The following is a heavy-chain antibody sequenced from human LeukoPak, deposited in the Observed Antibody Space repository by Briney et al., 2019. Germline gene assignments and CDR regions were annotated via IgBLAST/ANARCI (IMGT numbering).Heavy chain of an antibody. CDR3: AREIAVAGDIDY. CDR1: GFTFSSYA. D-gene: IGHD6-19*01. J-gene: IGHJ4*02. CDR2: ISYDGSNK. Sequence: GGSLRLSCAASGFTFSSYAMHWVRQAPGKGLEWVAVISYDGSNKYYADSVKSRFTISRDNSKNTLYLQMNSLRAEDTAVYYCAREIAVAGDIDYWGQGTLVTVSS. V-gene: IGHV3-30*04.